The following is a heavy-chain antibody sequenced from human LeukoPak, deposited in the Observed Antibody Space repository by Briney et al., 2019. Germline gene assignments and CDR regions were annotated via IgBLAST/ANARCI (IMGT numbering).Heavy chain of an antibody. J-gene: IGHJ4*02. CDR1: GYTFTSYD. V-gene: IGHV1-8*01. CDR2: MNPNSGNT. Sequence: GASVKVSCKASGYTFTSYDINWVRQATGQGLEWMGWMNPNSGNTGYAQKFQGRVTMTRNTSISTAYMELSSLRSEDTAVYYCARGGRHYYGSGSYYIDYWGQGTLVTVPS. D-gene: IGHD3-10*01. CDR3: ARGGRHYYGSGSYYIDY.